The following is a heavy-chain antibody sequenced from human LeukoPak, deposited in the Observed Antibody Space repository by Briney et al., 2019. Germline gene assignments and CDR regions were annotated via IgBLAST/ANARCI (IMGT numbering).Heavy chain of an antibody. Sequence: SETLSLTCAVYGGSFSGLYWTWIRQTPGKGLEWIGEIDYSGNTNYNPSLKSRVTISVDTSKNQFSLKLTSVTAADTAVYYCARRGGSPLGAFDVWGQGTMVTVSS. CDR1: GGSFSGLY. V-gene: IGHV4-34*01. CDR3: ARRGGSPLGAFDV. CDR2: IDYSGNT. J-gene: IGHJ3*01. D-gene: IGHD1-26*01.